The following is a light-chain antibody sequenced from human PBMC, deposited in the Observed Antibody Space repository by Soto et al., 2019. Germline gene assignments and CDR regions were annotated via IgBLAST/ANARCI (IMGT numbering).Light chain of an antibody. CDR3: QHYNNWPPWT. Sequence: EIVMTQAAATLSVTPGERATLSCRASQSVSSKLAWYQQKPGQAPRLLIYGASTGATGIPARFSGSGSGTEFTLTISSLQSEDFEVYYCQHYNNWPPWTFGQGTKV. V-gene: IGKV3-15*01. J-gene: IGKJ1*01. CDR1: QSVSSK. CDR2: GAS.